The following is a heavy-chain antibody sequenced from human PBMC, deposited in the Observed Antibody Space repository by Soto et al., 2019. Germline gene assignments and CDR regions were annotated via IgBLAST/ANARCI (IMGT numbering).Heavy chain of an antibody. CDR2: ISGSGGST. CDR1: VFTFSSYA. CDR3: AKDMPQYYYDSSGYPIPDY. J-gene: IGHJ4*02. D-gene: IGHD3-22*01. V-gene: IGHV3-23*01. Sequence: GSLRLSCAASVFTFSSYAMSWVRQAPGKGLEWVSAISGSGGSTYYADSVKGRFTISRDNSKNTLYLQMNSLRAEDTAVYYCAKDMPQYYYDSSGYPIPDYWGQGTLVTVSS.